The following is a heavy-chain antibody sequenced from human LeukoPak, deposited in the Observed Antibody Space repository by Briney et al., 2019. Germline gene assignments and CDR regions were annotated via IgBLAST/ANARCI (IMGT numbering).Heavy chain of an antibody. V-gene: IGHV3-21*01. CDR2: SSGSSYI. CDR3: ARTLPASTGYHGFDD. J-gene: IGHJ4*02. Sequence: SSGSSYIYYADSVKGRFNISRDNVKNSLSLQMNSLRAEDTAVYYCARTLPASTGYHGFDDWGQGILVTVSS. D-gene: IGHD3-22*01.